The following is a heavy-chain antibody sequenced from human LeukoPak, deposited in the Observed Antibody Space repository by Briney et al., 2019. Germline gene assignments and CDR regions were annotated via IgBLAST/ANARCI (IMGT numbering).Heavy chain of an antibody. D-gene: IGHD1-14*01. Sequence: GGPLRLSCAASGFTFNAYYMTWLREDPGEGLECAATIKSDGSGKYYVDSEGRGFPIPRHNAKKSLFPKINSQRAEDTAIYYCVRAGLTHALDMWGQGTMVTVSS. CDR3: VRAGLTHALDM. V-gene: IGHV3-7*01. J-gene: IGHJ3*02. CDR1: GFTFNAYY. CDR2: IKSDGSGK.